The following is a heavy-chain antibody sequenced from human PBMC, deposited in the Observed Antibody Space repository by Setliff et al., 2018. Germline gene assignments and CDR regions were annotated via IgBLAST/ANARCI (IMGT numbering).Heavy chain of an antibody. J-gene: IGHJ4*02. CDR3: ARARDGIDFDYFDY. Sequence: PSETLSLTCRVSGGSISSGNYYWGLIRQPPGKGLEWVATIYYSGSTYSNPSLKSRVTISFNTSKNQISLKLNSVTPADTAVYYCARARDGIDFDYFDYWGRGTPVTVSS. V-gene: IGHV4-39*07. CDR1: GGSISSGNYY. CDR2: IYYSGST.